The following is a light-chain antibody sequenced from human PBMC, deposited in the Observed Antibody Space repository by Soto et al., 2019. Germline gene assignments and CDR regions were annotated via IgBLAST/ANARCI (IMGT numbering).Light chain of an antibody. CDR1: NSNVGSNP. Sequence: QSVLTQPPSASGTPGQRVTISCTTSNSNVGSNPVNWYQQLPGMAPTLTIYDNVARPSGVPDRFSGSWSGTAASLAISGLQPEDEADYYCAAWDDSLNAWVIGGGTKVTVL. CDR2: DNV. CDR3: AAWDDSLNAWV. J-gene: IGLJ3*02. V-gene: IGLV1-44*01.